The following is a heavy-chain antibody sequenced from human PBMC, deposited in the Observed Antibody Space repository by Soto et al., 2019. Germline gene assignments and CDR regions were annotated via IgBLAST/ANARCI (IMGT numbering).Heavy chain of an antibody. CDR2: IKQDGSEK. D-gene: IGHD3-9*01. CDR1: GFTFSSYW. CDR3: ARDGRHFDLFHYYYGMDV. Sequence: EVQLVESGGGLVQPGGSLRLSCAASGFTFSSYWMSWVRQAPGKGLEWVANIKQDGSEKYYVDSVKGRFTISRDNAKNSLYLQMNSLRAEDTAVYYCARDGRHFDLFHYYYGMDVWGQGTTVTVSS. J-gene: IGHJ6*02. V-gene: IGHV3-7*01.